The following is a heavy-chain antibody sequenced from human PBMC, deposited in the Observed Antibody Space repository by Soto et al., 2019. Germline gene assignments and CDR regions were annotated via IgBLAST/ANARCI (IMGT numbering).Heavy chain of an antibody. V-gene: IGHV4-38-2*01. Sequence: SEILSLPCFVSNFSISSGYYWGWIRQSPGKGLEWIASIYRSGTTSYNPSLKSRVTISVDPSKNQFSLMLTAVTAADTAVYYCARTHIGSHYSVFNYWGRGSLVTVSS. J-gene: IGHJ4*02. CDR2: IYRSGTT. CDR1: NFSISSGYY. D-gene: IGHD1-26*01. CDR3: ARTHIGSHYSVFNY.